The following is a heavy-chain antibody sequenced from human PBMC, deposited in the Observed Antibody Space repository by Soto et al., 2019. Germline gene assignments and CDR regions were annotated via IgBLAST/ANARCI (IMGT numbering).Heavy chain of an antibody. CDR1: GGSISSGDYY. J-gene: IGHJ4*02. CDR3: ASLNHHYDILTGYQSPFDY. D-gene: IGHD3-9*01. CDR2: IYYSGST. V-gene: IGHV4-30-4*01. Sequence: PSETLSLTCTVSGGSISSGDYYWSWIRQPPGKGLEWIGYIYYSGSTYYSPSLKSRVTISVDTSKNQFSLKLSSVTAADTAVYYCASLNHHYDILTGYQSPFDYWGQGTLVTVSS.